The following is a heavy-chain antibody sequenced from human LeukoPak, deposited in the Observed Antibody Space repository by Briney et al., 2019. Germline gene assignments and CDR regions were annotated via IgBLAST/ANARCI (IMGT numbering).Heavy chain of an antibody. D-gene: IGHD6-13*01. CDR1: DGSINGYY. CDR3: ARHSGHSSTNDAFDI. Sequence: SETLSLTCTVSDGSINGYYWSWIREPPGKGLDWIGYMYSGGTTNYSPSLKSRVTISEDMSKNQFSLKLTSVTAADTAVYYCARHSGHSSTNDAFDIWGQGTMVIVSS. J-gene: IGHJ3*02. V-gene: IGHV4-59*01. CDR2: MYSGGTT.